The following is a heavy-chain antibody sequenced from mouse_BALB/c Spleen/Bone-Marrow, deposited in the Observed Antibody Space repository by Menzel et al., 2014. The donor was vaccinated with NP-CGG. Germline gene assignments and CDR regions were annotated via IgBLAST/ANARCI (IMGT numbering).Heavy chain of an antibody. J-gene: IGHJ2*01. CDR1: GYTFTSYV. CDR3: ARGTTVVGDY. V-gene: IGHV1-14*01. D-gene: IGHD1-1*01. Sequence: VHVKQSGPELVKPGASVKMSCMASGYTFTSYVMHWVKQKPGQGLEWIGYINPFNDGIEYNEKFKVKATLTSDKSSSTAYMELSSLTSEDPAVYYCARGTTVVGDYWGQGTTLTVSS. CDR2: INPFNDGI.